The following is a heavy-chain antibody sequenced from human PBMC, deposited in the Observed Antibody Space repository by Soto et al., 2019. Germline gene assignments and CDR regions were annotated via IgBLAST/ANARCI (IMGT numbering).Heavy chain of an antibody. J-gene: IGHJ4*01. CDR3: TTDSYSTMIVVRFDY. CDR1: GYTLTELS. Sequence: VKVSCKVSGYTLTELSMHWVRQAPGKGLEWMGGFDPEDGETIYAQKFQGRVTMTEDTSTDTAYMELSSLKTEDTGIYYCTTDSYSTMIVVRFDYWGHGTLVTVSS. CDR2: FDPEDGET. V-gene: IGHV1-24*01. D-gene: IGHD3-22*01.